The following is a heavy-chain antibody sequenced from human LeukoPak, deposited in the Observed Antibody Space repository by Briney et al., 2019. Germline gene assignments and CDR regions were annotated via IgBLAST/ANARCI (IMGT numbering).Heavy chain of an antibody. CDR2: ISSSGSTI. CDR3: ARASVFNYYYYYMDV. V-gene: IGHV3-11*01. J-gene: IGHJ6*03. CDR1: GFTFSDYY. Sequence: GGSLRLSCAASGFTFSDYYMSWIRQAPGKGLEWVSYISSSGSTIYYADSVKGRFTISRDNAKNSLYLQMNSLRAEDTAVYYCARASVFNYYYYYMDVWGKGTTVTISS.